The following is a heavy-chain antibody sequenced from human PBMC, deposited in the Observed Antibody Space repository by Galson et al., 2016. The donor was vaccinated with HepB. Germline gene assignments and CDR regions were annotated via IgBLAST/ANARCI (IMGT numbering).Heavy chain of an antibody. Sequence: TLSLTCAVSGGSISSGGDYWTWLRQPAGKGLEWIGRIYSSGTTNYNPSLKSRVSMSIDTSKNQFSLRLRSLTAADTAVYYCARERAHSSGSYLGLSLEAIEYWGQGTLATVSS. CDR2: IYSSGTT. D-gene: IGHD3-22*01. CDR1: GGSISSGGDY. V-gene: IGHV4-61*02. CDR3: ARERAHSSGSYLGLSLEAIEY. J-gene: IGHJ4*02.